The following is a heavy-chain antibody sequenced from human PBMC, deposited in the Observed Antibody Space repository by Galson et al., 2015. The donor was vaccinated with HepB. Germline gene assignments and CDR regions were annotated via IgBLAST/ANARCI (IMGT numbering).Heavy chain of an antibody. V-gene: IGHV1-24*01. CDR2: FDPEDGET. D-gene: IGHD2-15*01. CDR3: ATAGDCSGGSCYFHWYFDL. J-gene: IGHJ2*01. CDR1: GYTLTELS. Sequence: SVKVSCKVSGYTLTELSMHWVRQAPGKGLEWMGGFDPEDGETIYAQKFQGRVTITEDTSTDTAYMELSSLRSEDTAVYYCATAGDCSGGSCYFHWYFDLWGRGTLVTVSS.